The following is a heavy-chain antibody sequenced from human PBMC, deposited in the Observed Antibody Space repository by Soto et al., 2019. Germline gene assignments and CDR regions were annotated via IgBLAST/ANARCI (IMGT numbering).Heavy chain of an antibody. CDR3: ARVVGTMIVVVITNNWFDP. Sequence: ASVKVSCKASGYTFTSYGISWVRQAPGQGLEWMGWISAYNGNTNYAQKLQGRVTMTTDTSTSTAYMELRSLRSDDTSVYYCARVVGTMIVVVITNNWFDPWGQGTLFTVSS. J-gene: IGHJ5*02. V-gene: IGHV1-18*04. CDR2: ISAYNGNT. D-gene: IGHD3-22*01. CDR1: GYTFTSYG.